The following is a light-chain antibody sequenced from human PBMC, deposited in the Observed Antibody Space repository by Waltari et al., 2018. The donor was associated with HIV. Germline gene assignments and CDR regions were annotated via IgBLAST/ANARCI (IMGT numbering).Light chain of an antibody. CDR2: NDN. J-gene: IGLJ3*02. V-gene: IGLV1-44*01. CDR1: RSTIGTTT. CDR3: AAWDDRLDGQGV. Sequence: QSVLTQPTSASGPPGQRVTLSSSGTRSTIGTTTVNWSQIIPGTAPKLLIYNDNQRPSGVPDRFSGSRSGTSASLAISGLQSEDEADYYCAAWDDRLDGQGVFGGGTTLTVL.